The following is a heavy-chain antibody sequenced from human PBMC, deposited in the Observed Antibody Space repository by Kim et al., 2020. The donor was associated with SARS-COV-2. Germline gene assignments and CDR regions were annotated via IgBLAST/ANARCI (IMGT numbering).Heavy chain of an antibody. J-gene: IGHJ4*02. D-gene: IGHD3-16*01. Sequence: KTNDAEKFQGEATMNRDKSARAVYMELSSLRSEDTAVYYCAKAGFVGSLDYWGQGTLVTVSS. CDR2: KT. CDR3: AKAGFVGSLDY. V-gene: IGHV1-3*01.